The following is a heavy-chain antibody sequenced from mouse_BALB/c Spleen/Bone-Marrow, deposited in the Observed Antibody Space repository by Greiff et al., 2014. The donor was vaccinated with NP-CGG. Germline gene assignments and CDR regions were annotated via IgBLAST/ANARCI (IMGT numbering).Heavy chain of an antibody. D-gene: IGHD2-10*02. CDR1: GYTFTSYV. Sequence: VQLQQSGPELVKPGASVKMSCKASGYTFTSYVMHWVKQKPGQGLEWIGYINPYNDGTKYNEKFRGKATLTSDKSSSTAYMELSSLTSEDSAVYYCARGGYGNVYYAMDYWGQGTSVTVSS. V-gene: IGHV1-14*01. CDR3: ARGGYGNVYYAMDY. CDR2: INPYNDGT. J-gene: IGHJ4*01.